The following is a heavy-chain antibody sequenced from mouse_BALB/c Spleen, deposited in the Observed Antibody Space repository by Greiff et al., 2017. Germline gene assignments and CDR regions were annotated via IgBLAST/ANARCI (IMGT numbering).Heavy chain of an antibody. CDR3: ASITTDTSAY. Sequence: VQLQQSGAELVKPGASVKLSCTASGFNIKDTYMHWVKQRPEQGLEWIGRIDPANGNTKYDPKFQGKATITADTSSNTAYLQLSSLTSEDTAVDYCASITTDTSAYWGQGTTLTVSS. CDR1: GFNIKDTY. V-gene: IGHV14-3*02. CDR2: IDPANGNT. J-gene: IGHJ2*01. D-gene: IGHD1-2*01.